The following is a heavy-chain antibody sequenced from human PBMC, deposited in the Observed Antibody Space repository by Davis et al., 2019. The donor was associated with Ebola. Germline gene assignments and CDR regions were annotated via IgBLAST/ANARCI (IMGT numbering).Heavy chain of an antibody. CDR1: GFTFSSFG. V-gene: IGHV3-30*18. D-gene: IGHD1-26*01. Sequence: GESLKISCAASGFTFSSFGMHWVRQAPGKGLEWVALISTDGINKDYSDSVKGRFTISRDNSKNTLYLQMNGLRVEDTAIYYCAKDTSNIWFDIWGQGTMVTVSS. CDR3: AKDTSNIWFDI. CDR2: ISTDGINK. J-gene: IGHJ3*02.